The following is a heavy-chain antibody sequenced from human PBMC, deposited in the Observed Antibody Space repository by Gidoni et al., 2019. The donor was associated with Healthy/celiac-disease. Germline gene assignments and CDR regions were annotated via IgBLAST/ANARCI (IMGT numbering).Heavy chain of an antibody. D-gene: IGHD3-22*01. Sequence: EVQLLESGGGLVQPGGSLRLSCAASGFTVSSYAMSWVRQAPGTGLEWVSAISGSGGSTYYADSVKARFTISRDNSKNTLYRQKNSLRAEDKAVYYCAKANHYYDSSGYGAEYFQHWGQGTLVTGSS. V-gene: IGHV3-23*01. J-gene: IGHJ1*01. CDR3: AKANHYYDSSGYGAEYFQH. CDR2: ISGSGGST. CDR1: GFTVSSYA.